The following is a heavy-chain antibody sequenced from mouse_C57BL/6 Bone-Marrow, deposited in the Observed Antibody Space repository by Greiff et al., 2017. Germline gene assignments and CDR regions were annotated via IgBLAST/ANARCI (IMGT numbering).Heavy chain of an antibody. CDR1: GYTFTSYW. V-gene: IGHV1-64*01. CDR3: ARRITTVDWYFDA. Sequence: QVHVKQPGAELVKPGASVKLSCKASGYTFTSYWMHWVKQRPGQGLEWIGMIHPNSGSTNYNEKFKSKATLTVDKSSSTAYMQLSSLTSEDSAVYYCARRITTVDWYFDAWGTGTTVTVSS. J-gene: IGHJ1*03. D-gene: IGHD1-1*01. CDR2: IHPNSGST.